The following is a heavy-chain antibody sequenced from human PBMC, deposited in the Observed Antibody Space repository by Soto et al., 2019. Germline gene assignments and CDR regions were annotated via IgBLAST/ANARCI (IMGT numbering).Heavy chain of an antibody. J-gene: IGHJ4*02. CDR3: FRGGVTSRTFDS. Sequence: SLKISCKPSGYIIKNYWIRWVRQMPGQGLEWLRFLFPDDSNTRYSPSLQGHVPISVDKSISTAYVQWSSLKASDSAIYYCFRGGVTSRTFDSWGQGTLVTVSS. CDR2: LFPDDSNT. D-gene: IGHD3-16*01. V-gene: IGHV5-51*01. CDR1: GYIIKNYW.